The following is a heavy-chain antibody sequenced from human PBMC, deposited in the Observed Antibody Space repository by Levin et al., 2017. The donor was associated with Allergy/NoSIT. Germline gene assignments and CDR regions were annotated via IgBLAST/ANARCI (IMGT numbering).Heavy chain of an antibody. V-gene: IGHV3-23*01. CDR2: ISGSGGST. CDR3: ARFITSEDY. CDR1: GFTFSSYA. Sequence: GESLKISCAASGFTFSSYAMSWVRQAPGKGLEWVSAISGSGGSTYYADSVKGRFTISRDNSKNTLYLQMNSLRAEDTAVYYCARFITSEDYWGQGTLVTVSS. J-gene: IGHJ4*02. D-gene: IGHD3-10*01.